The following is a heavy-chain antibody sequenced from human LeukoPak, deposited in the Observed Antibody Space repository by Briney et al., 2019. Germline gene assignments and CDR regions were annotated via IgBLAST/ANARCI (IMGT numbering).Heavy chain of an antibody. V-gene: IGHV4-34*01. D-gene: IGHD3-10*01. CDR3: ASVRRGFGESSKYYSYYYMDV. J-gene: IGHJ6*03. Sequence: NASETLSLTCAVYGGSFSGYYWSWIRQPPGKGLEWIGEINHSGSTNYNPSLKSRVTISVDTSKNQLSLKLSAVTAADTAVYYCASVRRGFGESSKYYSYYYMDVWGNGTTVPIS. CDR1: GGSFSGYY. CDR2: INHSGST.